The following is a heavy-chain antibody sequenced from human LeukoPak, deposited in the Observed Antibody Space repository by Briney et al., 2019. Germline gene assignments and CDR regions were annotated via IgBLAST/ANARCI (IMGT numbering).Heavy chain of an antibody. CDR2: FSGSISKT. CDR1: GFTFTTHA. D-gene: IGHD3-10*01. CDR3: ARELSRTGAFDY. V-gene: IGHV3-21*04. J-gene: IGHJ4*02. Sequence: GGSLRLSCAASGFTFTTHAMSWVRQAPGKGLEWVSAFSGSISKTYYANSVKGRFTIFRDNAKNSLYLQMNNLRAEDTAVYYCARELSRTGAFDYWGQGTLVTVSS.